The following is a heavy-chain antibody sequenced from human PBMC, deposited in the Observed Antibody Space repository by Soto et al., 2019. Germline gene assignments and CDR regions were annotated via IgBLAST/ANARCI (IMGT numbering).Heavy chain of an antibody. CDR1: GFTFGDYA. Sequence: GGSLRLSCTAPGFTFGDYAMSWFRQAPGKGLEWVGFIRSKAYGGTTEYAASVKGRFTISRDDSKSIAYLQMNSLKTEDTAVYYCTRVGVPYYYYGMDVWGQGTTVTVSS. V-gene: IGHV3-49*03. CDR3: TRVGVPYYYYGMDV. J-gene: IGHJ6*02. CDR2: IRSKAYGGTT. D-gene: IGHD2-8*01.